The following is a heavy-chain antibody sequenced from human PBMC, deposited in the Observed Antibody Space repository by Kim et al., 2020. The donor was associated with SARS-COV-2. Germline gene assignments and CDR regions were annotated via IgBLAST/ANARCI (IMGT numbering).Heavy chain of an antibody. CDR1: GGSIGASYF. J-gene: IGHJ5*02. D-gene: IGHD7-27*01. CDR3: ARRSASNWGWFDP. V-gene: IGHV4-39*07. Sequence: SETLSLICSVSGGSIGASYFWGWIRQPPRKGLEWIANIYYSGNTYYNPSLKSRVTISVDTSKNQFSLNIRSVTAADTAVYYCARRSASNWGWFDPWGQGTLVTVSS. CDR2: IYYSGNT.